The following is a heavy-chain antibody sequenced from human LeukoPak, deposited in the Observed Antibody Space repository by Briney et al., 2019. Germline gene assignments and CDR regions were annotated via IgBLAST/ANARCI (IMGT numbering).Heavy chain of an antibody. Sequence: ASVKVSCKASGYTFTSYDINWVRQAPGQGLEWMGWISAYNGNTNYAQKFQGRVTMTTDTSTSTAYMELRSLRSDDTAVYYCARLDTAMVYWYFDLWGRGTLVTVSS. D-gene: IGHD5-18*01. CDR1: GYTFTSYD. CDR3: ARLDTAMVYWYFDL. CDR2: ISAYNGNT. J-gene: IGHJ2*01. V-gene: IGHV1-18*01.